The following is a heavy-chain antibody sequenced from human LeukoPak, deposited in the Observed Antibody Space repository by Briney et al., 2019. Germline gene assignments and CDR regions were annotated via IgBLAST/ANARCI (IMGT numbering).Heavy chain of an antibody. Sequence: GGSLRLSCAASGFTYSSYWMSWVRQAPGKGLEWVANIKQDGSEKYYVESPKGRFTISRDNVKNSLYLQMNSLRAEDTAVYYCTRDLQDGVPTGYWGQGTLVIVS. CDR3: TRDLQDGVPTGY. J-gene: IGHJ4*02. CDR2: IKQDGSEK. V-gene: IGHV3-7*01. CDR1: GFTYSSYW. D-gene: IGHD4-17*01.